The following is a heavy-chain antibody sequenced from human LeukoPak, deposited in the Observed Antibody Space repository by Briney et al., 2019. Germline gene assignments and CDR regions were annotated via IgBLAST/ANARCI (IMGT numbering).Heavy chain of an antibody. D-gene: IGHD3-10*01. Sequence: GGSLRLSCAASGFTFSSYAMHWVRQAPGKGLEGVAVISYDGNNKYYADSVKGRFTISRDNSKNTLYLQMNSLSAEDTAVYYCAGYYYGSGSYSPGDYWGQGTLVTVSS. CDR1: GFTFSSYA. J-gene: IGHJ4*02. CDR2: ISYDGNNK. V-gene: IGHV3-30-3*01. CDR3: AGYYYGSGSYSPGDY.